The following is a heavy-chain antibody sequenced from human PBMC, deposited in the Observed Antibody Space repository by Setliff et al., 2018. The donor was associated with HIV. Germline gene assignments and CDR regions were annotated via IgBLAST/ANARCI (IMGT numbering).Heavy chain of an antibody. D-gene: IGHD1-26*01. CDR2: IITVLGIS. CDR3: AKDTVSGSHYRRAFDI. CDR1: GGIFSTYS. J-gene: IGHJ3*02. Sequence: SVKVSCKASGGIFSTYSISWVRQAPGQGLEWMGGIITVLGISNYAQRFQGRVTITADESTSTVYMELSSLRSEDTAIYYCAKDTVSGSHYRRAFDIWGQGTRVTVSS. V-gene: IGHV1-69*10.